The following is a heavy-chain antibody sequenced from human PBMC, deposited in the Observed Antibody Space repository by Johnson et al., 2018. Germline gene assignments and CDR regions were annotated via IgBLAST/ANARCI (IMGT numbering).Heavy chain of an antibody. CDR3: AKLDVDTAIDY. D-gene: IGHD5-18*01. CDR1: GFNFGTYA. Sequence: EVQLVESGGGLVQPGGSLRLSCAASGFNFGTYAMTWVRQAPGKGLEWVSGITGTGGNTYFADAVKGRFSISRDNSRNTLYLQMNSLRADETAVYYCAKLDVDTAIDYWGQGTLVTVSS. V-gene: IGHV3-23*04. J-gene: IGHJ4*02. CDR2: ITGTGGNT.